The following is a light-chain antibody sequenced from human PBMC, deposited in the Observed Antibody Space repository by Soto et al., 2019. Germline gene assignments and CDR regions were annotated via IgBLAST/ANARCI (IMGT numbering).Light chain of an antibody. V-gene: IGKV1-12*01. CDR3: HQANTLPLT. J-gene: IGKJ4*01. CDR1: RDINTW. Sequence: DFQMTQSPSSVSASVGDRVTISCRERRDINTWLAWYQQKPGKAPKLLIYAASTLQNGVPSRFSGSGSGTDFTLTISSLQPEDFATYYCHQANTLPLTFGGGTKVEIK. CDR2: AAS.